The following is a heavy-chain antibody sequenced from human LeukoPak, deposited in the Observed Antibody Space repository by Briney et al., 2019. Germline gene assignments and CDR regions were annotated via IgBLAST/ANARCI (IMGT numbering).Heavy chain of an antibody. V-gene: IGHV3-30*02. CDR2: IRYDGSNK. CDR3: ARFAAGGSYYYYMDV. CDR1: GFTFSSYG. D-gene: IGHD3-10*01. Sequence: GGSLRLSCAASGFTFSSYGMHWVRQAPGKGLEWVAFIRYDGSNKCYADPVKGRFTISRDNAKNSLYLQMNSLRADDTAVYYCARFAAGGSYYYYMDVWGKGTTVTVSS. J-gene: IGHJ6*03.